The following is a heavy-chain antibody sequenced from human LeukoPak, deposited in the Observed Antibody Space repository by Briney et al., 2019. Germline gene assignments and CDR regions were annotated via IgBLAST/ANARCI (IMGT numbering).Heavy chain of an antibody. D-gene: IGHD6-19*01. CDR2: ISSNGGST. J-gene: IGHJ4*02. V-gene: IGHV3-23*01. CDR1: GFTFNNYA. CDR3: AKPKFTVAGSNYFDY. Sequence: GGSLRLSCAASGFTFNNYAMSWVRQAPGKGLEWVSGISSNGGSTYYADSVKGRFTISRDKSKKTLYLQMNSLRAEDTAVYYCAKPKFTVAGSNYFDYWGQGGLVIVSS.